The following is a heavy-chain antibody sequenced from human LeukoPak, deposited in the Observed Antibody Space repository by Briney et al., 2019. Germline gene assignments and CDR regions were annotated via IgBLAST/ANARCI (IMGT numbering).Heavy chain of an antibody. CDR2: IFSFNGNT. CDR1: GYRFTTYG. CDR3: AGRRSSIVGATVRGWFDP. J-gene: IGHJ5*02. D-gene: IGHD1-26*01. Sequence: ASVKVSCKSSGYRFTTYGISWVRQAPGQGLEWMGWIFSFNGNTNYAQKFQGRVTITTDESTSTAYMELSSLRSEDTAVYYCAGRRSSIVGATVRGWFDPWGQGTLVTVSS. V-gene: IGHV1-18*01.